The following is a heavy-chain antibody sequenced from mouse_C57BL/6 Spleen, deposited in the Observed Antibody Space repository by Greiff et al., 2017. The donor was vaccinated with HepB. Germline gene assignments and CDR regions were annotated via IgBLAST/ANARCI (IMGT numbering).Heavy chain of an antibody. CDR2: ISYDGSN. CDR3: AREDVAMDY. Sequence: EVQLQQSGPGLVKPSQSLSLTCSVTGYSITSGYYWNWIRQFPGNKLEWMGYISYDGSNNYNPSLKNRISITRDTSKNQFFLKLNSVTTEDTATYYCAREDVAMDYWGQGTSVTVSS. V-gene: IGHV3-6*01. J-gene: IGHJ4*01. CDR1: GYSITSGYY.